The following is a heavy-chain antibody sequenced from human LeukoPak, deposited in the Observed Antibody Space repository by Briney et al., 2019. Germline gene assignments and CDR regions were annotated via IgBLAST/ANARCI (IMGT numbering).Heavy chain of an antibody. CDR1: GYSFTYYG. CDR3: ARGTLNAFDI. V-gene: IGHV1-18*01. J-gene: IGHJ3*02. Sequence: VSVKVSCKASGYSFTYYGLSWVRQAPGQGLEWMGWITAYNGNTNYEQNLQGRVTMTTDTSTSTAYMELRSLRSDDTAMYYCARGTLNAFDIWGQGTMVTVSS. CDR2: ITAYNGNT.